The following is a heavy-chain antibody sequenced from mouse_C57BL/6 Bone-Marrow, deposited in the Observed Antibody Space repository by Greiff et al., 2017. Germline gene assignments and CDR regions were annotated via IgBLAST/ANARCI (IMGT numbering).Heavy chain of an antibody. CDR3: ARAALITPYWYFDV. CDR1: GYTFTSYD. J-gene: IGHJ1*03. D-gene: IGHD2-4*01. V-gene: IGHV1-85*01. Sequence: VKVVESGPELVKPGASVKLSCKASGYTFTSYDINWVKQRPGQGLEWIGWIYPRDGSTKYNEKFKGKATLTVDTSSSTAYMELHSLTSEDSAVYFCARAALITPYWYFDVWGTGTTVTVSS. CDR2: IYPRDGST.